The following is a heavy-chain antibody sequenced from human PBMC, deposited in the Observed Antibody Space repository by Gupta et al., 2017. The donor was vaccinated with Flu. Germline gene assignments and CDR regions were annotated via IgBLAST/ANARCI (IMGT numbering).Heavy chain of an antibody. CDR1: GYTFTSYD. CDR3: ARGRGGNSGGRFDY. Sequence: VQLVQSGAEVKKPGASVKVSYTASGYTFTSYDINWVPQATGQGLEWMGWISPNSDNTGYAQKFQGRVTVTRNTSISTAYMELSSLRAEDTAVYYCARGRGGNSGGRFDYWGQGTLVTGSS. D-gene: IGHD2-21*02. V-gene: IGHV1-8*01. J-gene: IGHJ4*02. CDR2: ISPNSDNT.